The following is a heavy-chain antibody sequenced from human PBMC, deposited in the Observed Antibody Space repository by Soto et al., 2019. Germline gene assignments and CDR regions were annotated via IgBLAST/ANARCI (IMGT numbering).Heavy chain of an antibody. CDR2: INWNDDE. D-gene: IGHD2-15*01. CDR1: GFSLNTRAVG. Sequence: KESGPTLVKPTQTLTLTCTFSGFSLNTRAVGVGWIRQAPGKALEWLALINWNDDERYSPSLKDRLTITKDTSKNHVVLTMTNIGPVDTATDYCAHRHDLGGFDIWGQGTAVTVSS. J-gene: IGHJ3*02. CDR3: AHRHDLGGFDI. V-gene: IGHV2-5*01.